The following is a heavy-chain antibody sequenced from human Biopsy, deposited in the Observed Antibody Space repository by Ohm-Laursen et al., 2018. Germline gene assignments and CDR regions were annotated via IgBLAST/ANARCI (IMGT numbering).Heavy chain of an antibody. J-gene: IGHJ6*02. Sequence: SETLSLTCEVYGKTFSDYYWSWIRQTPGKGLEWIGEINHSGRTNYNPSLKSRVTISVDTSKNQFSLEVRSVTAADTAVYYCVRGVDYYDPYHYYALDVWGQGTTVTVSS. CDR1: GKTFSDYY. V-gene: IGHV4-34*01. CDR3: VRGVDYYDPYHYYALDV. D-gene: IGHD3-22*01. CDR2: INHSGRT.